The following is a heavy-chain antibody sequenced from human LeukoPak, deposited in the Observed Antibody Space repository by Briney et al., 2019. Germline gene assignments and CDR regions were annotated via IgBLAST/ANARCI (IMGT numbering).Heavy chain of an antibody. D-gene: IGHD4-23*01. Sequence: SETLSLTCAVYGGSFSGYYWSWIRQPPGKGLEWIGEINHSGSTNYNPSLKSRVTISVDTSKNQFSLKLSSVTAADTAVYYCARLYGGYFDYLGQGTLVTVSS. CDR2: INHSGST. J-gene: IGHJ4*02. CDR1: GGSFSGYY. V-gene: IGHV4-34*01. CDR3: ARLYGGYFDY.